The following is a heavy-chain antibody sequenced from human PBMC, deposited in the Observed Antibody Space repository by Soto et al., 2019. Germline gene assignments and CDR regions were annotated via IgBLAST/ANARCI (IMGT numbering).Heavy chain of an antibody. Sequence: SETLSLTCTVSGGTISSYDWSWIRQPPGKGLEWIGYIHYSGSTNYNPSLKSRVTISRDNSKNTLCLQMGSLRAEDMAVYYCARGSNGYHFDYWGQGTLVTVSS. CDR1: GGTISSYD. CDR2: IHYSGST. CDR3: ARGSNGYHFDY. D-gene: IGHD5-12*01. V-gene: IGHV4-59*01. J-gene: IGHJ4*02.